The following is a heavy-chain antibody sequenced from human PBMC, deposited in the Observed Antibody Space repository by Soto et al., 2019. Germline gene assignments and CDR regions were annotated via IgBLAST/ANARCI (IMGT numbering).Heavy chain of an antibody. J-gene: IGHJ6*02. CDR2: INPSGGST. CDR3: AREGYSGYNDIHYYYGMDV. Sequence: QVQLVQSGAEVKKPGASVKVSCKASGYTFTSYYMHWVRQAPGQGLEWMGIINPSGGSTSYAQKFQGRVTMTRDTSTSTGYMELSSLRSEDTAVYYCAREGYSGYNDIHYYYGMDVWGQGTTVTVSS. V-gene: IGHV1-46*01. CDR1: GYTFTSYY. D-gene: IGHD5-12*01.